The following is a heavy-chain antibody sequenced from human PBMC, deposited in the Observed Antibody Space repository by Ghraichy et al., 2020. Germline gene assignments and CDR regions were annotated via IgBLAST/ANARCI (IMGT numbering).Heavy chain of an antibody. CDR2: IYYSGST. J-gene: IGHJ4*02. V-gene: IGHV4-59*01. D-gene: IGHD4-11*01. CDR1: GGSISSYY. CDR3: ARASPVTSKYFDY. Sequence: SETLSLTCTVSGGSISSYYWSWIRQPPGKGLEWIGYIYYSGSTNYNPSLKSRVTISVDTSKNQFSLKLSSVTAAATAVYYCARASPVTSKYFDYWGQGTLVTVSS.